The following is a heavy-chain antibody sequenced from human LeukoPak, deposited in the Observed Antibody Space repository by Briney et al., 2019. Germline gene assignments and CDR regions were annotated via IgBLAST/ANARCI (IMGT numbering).Heavy chain of an antibody. J-gene: IGHJ4*02. CDR1: GYSFTSYW. V-gene: IGHV5-51*01. CDR3: ARHGKGAYDFWTPYYFDY. CDR2: IYPGDSDT. D-gene: IGHD3-3*01. Sequence: GESLQISCKGSGYSFTSYWIGWVRQMPGKGLEWMGIIYPGDSDTRYSPSFQGQVTISADKSISTAYLQWSSLKASDTAMYYCARHGKGAYDFWTPYYFDYWGQGTLVTVSS.